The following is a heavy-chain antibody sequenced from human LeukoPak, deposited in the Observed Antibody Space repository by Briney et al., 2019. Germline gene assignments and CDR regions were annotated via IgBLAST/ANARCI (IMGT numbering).Heavy chain of an antibody. CDR2: ISGSGSYT. V-gene: IGHV3-23*01. J-gene: IGHJ4*02. D-gene: IGHD3-22*01. Sequence: QLGGSLRLSCAASGFTFSSYAMTWVRQAPGKGLEWVSAISGSGSYTYYADSVKGRFTISRDNSKNTLYLQMNSLRAEDTAVYYCAKDADYDSSGYYGGRPNPPDSWGQGTLVTVSS. CDR1: GFTFSSYA. CDR3: AKDADYDSSGYYGGRPNPPDS.